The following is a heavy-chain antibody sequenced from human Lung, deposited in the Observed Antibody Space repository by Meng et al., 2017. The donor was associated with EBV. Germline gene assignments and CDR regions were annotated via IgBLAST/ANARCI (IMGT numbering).Heavy chain of an antibody. CDR2: ISSSSSYI. D-gene: IGHD6-13*01. CDR3: ARAAAGTDCFDT. J-gene: IGHJ4*02. CDR1: GFTFTSYS. Sequence: EVQLVEAGGXLVKPGGSLRLACAASGFTFTSYSMNWVRQAPGKGLEWVSSISSSSSYIYYADSVKGRFTISRDNAKNSLYLQMNSLRAEDTAVYYCARAAAGTDCFDTWGQGTLVTVSS. V-gene: IGHV3-21*01.